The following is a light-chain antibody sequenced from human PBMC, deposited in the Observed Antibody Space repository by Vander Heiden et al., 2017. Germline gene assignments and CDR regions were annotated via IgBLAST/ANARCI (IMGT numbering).Light chain of an antibody. CDR1: QSTTTW. CDR3: QQYSIDSRT. CDR2: DAS. Sequence: DIQMTQPHSTLSASVGDRVTTPCRVSQSTTTWLAWYQQKPGQAPKLLIYDASNLQSGVPARFSGSGSGTDFSLTISSLQPDDVAAYYCQQYSIDSRTFGQGTKVEIK. V-gene: IGKV1-5*01. J-gene: IGKJ1*01.